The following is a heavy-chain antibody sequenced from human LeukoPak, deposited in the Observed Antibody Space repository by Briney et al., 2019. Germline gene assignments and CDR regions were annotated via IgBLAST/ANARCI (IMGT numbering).Heavy chain of an antibody. D-gene: IGHD6-25*01. CDR1: GGTFSSYA. J-gene: IGHJ4*02. V-gene: IGHV1-69*05. Sequence: SVKVSCKASGGTFSSYAISWVRQAPGQGLEWMGGIIPIFGTANYAQKFQGRVTITTDESTSTAYMELSSLRSEDTAVYYCERASMRIAAAGGGFDYWGQGTLVTVSS. CDR3: ERASMRIAAAGGGFDY. CDR2: IIPIFGTA.